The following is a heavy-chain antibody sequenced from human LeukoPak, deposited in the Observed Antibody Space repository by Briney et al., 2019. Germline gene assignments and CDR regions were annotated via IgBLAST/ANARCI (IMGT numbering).Heavy chain of an antibody. J-gene: IGHJ4*02. D-gene: IGHD3-10*01. Sequence: GESLKISCKASGYSFTSFWIGWVRQMPGKGLEWMGIIYPGDPDTRYSPSFQGQVTISADKSISTAYLQWNSLKASDTAMYYCARHYYASGSPPSHFDFWGQGTLVTVSS. CDR1: GYSFTSFW. CDR3: ARHYYASGSPPSHFDF. CDR2: IYPGDPDT. V-gene: IGHV5-51*01.